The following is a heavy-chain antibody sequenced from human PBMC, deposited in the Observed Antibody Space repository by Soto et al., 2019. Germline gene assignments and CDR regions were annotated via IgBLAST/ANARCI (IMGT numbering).Heavy chain of an antibody. CDR1: GYSFTSYW. V-gene: IGHV5-10-1*01. CDR3: ARRDCSSTSCYRDNYYYGMDV. J-gene: IGHJ6*02. Sequence: GESLKISCKGSGYSFTSYWISWVRQMPGKGLEWMGRIDPSDSYTNYSPSFQGHVTISADKSISTAYLQWSSLKASDTAMYYCARRDCSSTSCYRDNYYYGMDVWGQGTTVTV. D-gene: IGHD2-2*02. CDR2: IDPSDSYT.